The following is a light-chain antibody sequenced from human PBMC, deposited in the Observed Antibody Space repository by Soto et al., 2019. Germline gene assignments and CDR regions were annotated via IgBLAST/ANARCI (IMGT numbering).Light chain of an antibody. CDR1: QDISNY. CDR2: DAS. J-gene: IGKJ4*01. Sequence: DIQMTQSPSSLSASVGDRVTITCQASQDISNYLNWYQQKPGKAPKLLIYDASNLETGVPSRFSGSGSGTDFNFTISNLQPEDIATYYCQQYDNLPLTFGGGNKVEIK. V-gene: IGKV1-33*01. CDR3: QQYDNLPLT.